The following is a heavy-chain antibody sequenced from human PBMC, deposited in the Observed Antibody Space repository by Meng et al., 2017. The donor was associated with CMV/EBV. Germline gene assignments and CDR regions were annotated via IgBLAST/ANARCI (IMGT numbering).Heavy chain of an antibody. CDR2: IYHSGST. V-gene: IGHV4-38-2*02. J-gene: IGHJ4*02. CDR1: GYSISSGYY. CDR3: ARDRAGSGSLSDTK. Sequence: GSLRLSCTVSGYSISSGYYWGWIRQPPGKGLVWIGSIYHSGSTYYNPSLKSRVTISVDTSKNQFSLKLSSVTAADTAVYYCARDRAGSGSLSDTKWGQGTLVTVSS. D-gene: IGHD1-26*01.